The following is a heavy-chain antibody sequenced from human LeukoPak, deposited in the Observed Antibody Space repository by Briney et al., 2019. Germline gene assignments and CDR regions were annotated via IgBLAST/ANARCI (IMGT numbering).Heavy chain of an antibody. J-gene: IGHJ4*02. CDR3: ARDAEGIDYGDFYTLNY. Sequence: SETLSLTCTVSGGSISSYYWSWIRQPAGKGLEWIGRIYTSGSTNYNPSLKSRVTMSVDTSKNQFSLKLSSVTAADTAVYYCARDAEGIDYGDFYTLNYWGQGTLVTVSS. CDR2: IYTSGST. CDR1: GGSISSYY. V-gene: IGHV4-4*07. D-gene: IGHD4-17*01.